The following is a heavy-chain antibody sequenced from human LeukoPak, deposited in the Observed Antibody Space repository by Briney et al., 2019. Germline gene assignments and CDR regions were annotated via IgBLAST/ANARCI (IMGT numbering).Heavy chain of an antibody. J-gene: IGHJ4*02. CDR3: ARVDYDFWSGYYRFDY. CDR2: ISAYNGNT. V-gene: IGHV1-18*01. Sequence: ASVKVSCKAAGYTFTSYGISWVRQAPGQGLEWMGWISAYNGNTNYAQKLQGRVTMTTDTSTSTAYMELRSLRSDDTAVYYCARVDYDFWSGYYRFDYWGQGTLVTVSS. CDR1: GYTFTSYG. D-gene: IGHD3-3*01.